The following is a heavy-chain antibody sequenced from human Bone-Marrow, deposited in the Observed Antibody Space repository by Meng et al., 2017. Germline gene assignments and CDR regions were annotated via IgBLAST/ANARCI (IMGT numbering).Heavy chain of an antibody. D-gene: IGHD3-22*01. J-gene: IGHJ4*02. CDR3: AREPYYYDSSGYYFGHPDY. CDR1: GFTFSSYW. Sequence: GGSLRLSCAASGFTFSSYWMSGVRQAPGKGLGWVANIKQDGSEKYYVDSVKGRFTISRDNAKNSLYLQMNSLRAEDTAVYYCAREPYYYDSSGYYFGHPDYWGQGTLVTVSS. V-gene: IGHV3-7*01. CDR2: IKQDGSEK.